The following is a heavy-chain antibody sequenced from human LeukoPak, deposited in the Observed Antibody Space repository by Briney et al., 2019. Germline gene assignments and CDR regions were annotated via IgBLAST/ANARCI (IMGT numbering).Heavy chain of an antibody. Sequence: GGSLRLSCAASGFTFDEYTMHWARQAPGRGLERVVLICWDGSTTYYADAVNGRFIISRDNNKNSLYLQINSLRAEDAALYYCAKGGLGTQHFDYWGQGTLVTVSS. CDR3: AKGGLGTQHFDY. D-gene: IGHD7-27*01. CDR2: ICWDGSTT. CDR1: GFTFDEYT. V-gene: IGHV3-43*01. J-gene: IGHJ4*02.